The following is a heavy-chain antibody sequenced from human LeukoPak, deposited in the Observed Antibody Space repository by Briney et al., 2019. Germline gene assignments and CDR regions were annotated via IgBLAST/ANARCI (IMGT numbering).Heavy chain of an antibody. J-gene: IGHJ5*01. V-gene: IGHV3-7*01. CDR3: ARDRRPTIYRGLDS. Sequence: GGSLRLSCAASGFTFSDYWMSWVRQAPGKGLEWVANINQDGSQDFYVDSVKGRLTISRDNAKNSLYFQMNSLRAEDTAVYYCARDRRPTIYRGLDSWGQGTPVTVSS. CDR2: INQDGSQD. D-gene: IGHD1-14*01. CDR1: GFTFSDYW.